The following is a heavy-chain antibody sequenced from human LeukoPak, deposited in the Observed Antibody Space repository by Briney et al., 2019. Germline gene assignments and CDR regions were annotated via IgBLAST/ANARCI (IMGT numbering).Heavy chain of an antibody. Sequence: SETLCLTCAVYGGSFSGYYWSWIRQPPGKGLEWIGEINYSGRTNYNPSLKSPVTISVDTSKNQFTLNVSSVTAADTAVYYCARGRGRIVGGSFYYWGQGTLVTVSS. CDR3: ARGRGRIVGGSFYY. J-gene: IGHJ4*02. CDR1: GGSFSGYY. V-gene: IGHV4-34*01. D-gene: IGHD1-26*01. CDR2: INYSGRT.